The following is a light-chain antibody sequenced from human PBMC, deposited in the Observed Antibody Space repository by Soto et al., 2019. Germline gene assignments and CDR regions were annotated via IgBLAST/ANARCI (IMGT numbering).Light chain of an antibody. CDR1: SSNIGAGYD. V-gene: IGLV1-40*01. CDR3: QSYDRSLLV. J-gene: IGLJ2*01. Sequence: QSVLTQPPSVSGAPGQRVTISCTGSSSNIGAGYDVHWYQQLPGTAPKLLIYGNSNRPSGVPDRFSGSKSGTSASLAITGLQAEDEADYYCQSYDRSLLVFGGGTKVTVL. CDR2: GNS.